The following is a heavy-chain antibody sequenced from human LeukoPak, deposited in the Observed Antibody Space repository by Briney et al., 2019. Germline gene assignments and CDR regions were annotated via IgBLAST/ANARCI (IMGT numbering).Heavy chain of an antibody. CDR2: ISSSGSSI. V-gene: IGHV3-48*03. CDR3: ARDPRGITALVDYFDY. D-gene: IGHD5-18*01. J-gene: IGHJ4*02. CDR1: GFTFSNFE. Sequence: GGSLRLSCAASGFTFSNFEMNWVRQAPGKGLEWVSYISSSGSSIYYADSVKGRFTISRDNAKNSLYLQMSSLRVEDTAVYYCARDPRGITALVDYFDYWGQGTLVTVSS.